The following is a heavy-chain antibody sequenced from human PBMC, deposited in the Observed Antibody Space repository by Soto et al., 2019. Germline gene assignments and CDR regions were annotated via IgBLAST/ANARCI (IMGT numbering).Heavy chain of an antibody. Sequence: QVQLVQSGAEVKKPGSSVKVSRKASGGTFSSYAISWVRQAPGQGHEWMGGIIPIFGTATYAQKFQGRATINADESTSTAYMELSSLSSEDTAVDYCARVVPYYDYVWGSYRYVFDYWGQGTLVTVSS. J-gene: IGHJ4*02. CDR1: GGTFSSYA. V-gene: IGHV1-69*01. CDR2: IIPIFGTA. D-gene: IGHD3-16*02. CDR3: ARVVPYYDYVWGSYRYVFDY.